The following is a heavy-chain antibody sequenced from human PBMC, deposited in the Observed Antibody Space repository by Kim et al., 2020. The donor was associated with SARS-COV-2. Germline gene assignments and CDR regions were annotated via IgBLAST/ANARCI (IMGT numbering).Heavy chain of an antibody. CDR1: GDNVSGDSVA. J-gene: IGHJ4*02. V-gene: IGHV6-1*01. CDR2: TYYRSKWYN. D-gene: IGHD4-4*01. Sequence: SQTLSLTCVISGDNVSGDSVAWNWIRQSPSRGPEWLGRTYYRSKWYNDYAVSVKGRITISPDTSKNQFSLQVNSVTPEDTAVYYCARDHQYSVDYWGQGTLVTVSS. CDR3: ARDHQYSVDY.